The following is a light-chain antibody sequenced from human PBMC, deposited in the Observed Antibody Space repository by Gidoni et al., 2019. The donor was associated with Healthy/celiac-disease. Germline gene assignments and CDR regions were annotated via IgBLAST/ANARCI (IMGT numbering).Light chain of an antibody. Sequence: QSALTQPASVSGYPAQSITITCTGTSSDFDGYNYVSWYQQHPCKAPKLMIYEVSNRPSGVSNRFSGSKSGNTASLTISGLQAEDEADYYCSSYTSSSTVVVGGGTKLTVL. CDR2: EVS. J-gene: IGLJ2*01. V-gene: IGLV2-14*01. CDR3: SSYTSSSTVV. CDR1: SSDFDGYNY.